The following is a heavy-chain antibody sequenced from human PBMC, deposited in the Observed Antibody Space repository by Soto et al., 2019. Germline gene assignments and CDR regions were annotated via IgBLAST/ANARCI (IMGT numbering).Heavy chain of an antibody. CDR3: ARDSSSYYYGMDV. CDR2: IYSGGST. Sequence: EVQLVESGGGLVQPGGSLRLSCAASGFTVSSNYMSWVRQAPGKGLEWVSVIYSGGSTYYADSVKGRFTISRDNSKNTLYLQMNSLRAEDTAVYYCARDSSSYYYGMDVWGQGNTVTVSS. J-gene: IGHJ6*02. CDR1: GFTVSSNY. D-gene: IGHD6-6*01. V-gene: IGHV3-66*01.